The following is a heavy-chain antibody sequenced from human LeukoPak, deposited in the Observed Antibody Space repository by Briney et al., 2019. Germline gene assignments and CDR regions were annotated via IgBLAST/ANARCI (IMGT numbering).Heavy chain of an antibody. CDR1: GGSISSGDYY. CDR2: IYYTGST. D-gene: IGHD3-10*01. CDR3: AGVLGTMVRGVIIAYYFDY. Sequence: SQTLSLTCTVSGGSISSGDYYWSWIRQPPGKGLEWIGYIYYTGSTYYNRSLKSPVTISVDTSKSQFSMKLSYVTAADTAVYYCAGVLGTMVRGVIIAYYFDYWGQGTLVTVSS. J-gene: IGHJ4*02. V-gene: IGHV4-30-4*01.